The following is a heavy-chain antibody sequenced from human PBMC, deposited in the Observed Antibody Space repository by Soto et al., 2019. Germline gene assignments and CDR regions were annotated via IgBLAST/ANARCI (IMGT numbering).Heavy chain of an antibody. CDR1: GFTFSSYG. CDR2: IWYDGSNK. CDR3: ARDKIGGAYFFDY. V-gene: IGHV3-33*01. Sequence: LRLSCAASGFTFSSYGIHWVRQAPGKGLEWVGIIWYDGSNKYYADSVKGRFTISRDSSKNTVYLQMDSLRVEDTAVYYCARDKIGGAYFFDYWGQGALVTVSS. D-gene: IGHD1-26*01. J-gene: IGHJ4*02.